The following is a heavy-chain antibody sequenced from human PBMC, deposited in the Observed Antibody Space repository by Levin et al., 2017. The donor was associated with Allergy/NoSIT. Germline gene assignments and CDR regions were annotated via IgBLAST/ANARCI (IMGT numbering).Heavy chain of an antibody. J-gene: IGHJ5*02. CDR1: GGSVSSGSYY. CDR2: IYYSGST. Sequence: SETLSLTCTVSGGSVSSGSYYWSWIRQPPGKGLEWIGYIYYSGSTNYNPSLKSRVTISVDTSKNQFSLKLSSVTAADTAVYYCARVPIKYSSSYYSLRPTTNWFDPWGQGTLVTVSS. V-gene: IGHV4-61*01. D-gene: IGHD6-6*01. CDR3: ARVPIKYSSSYYSLRPTTNWFDP.